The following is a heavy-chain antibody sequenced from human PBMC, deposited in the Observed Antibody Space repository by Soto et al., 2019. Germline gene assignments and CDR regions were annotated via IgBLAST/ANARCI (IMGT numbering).Heavy chain of an antibody. CDR2: IYYSGST. V-gene: IGHV4-39*01. Sequence: PSETLSLTCTVSGCSISSSSYYWGWIRQPPGKGLEWIGSIYYSGSTYYNPSLKSRVTISVDTSKNQFSLKLSSVTAADTAVYYCARNSGSPTIFDYWGQGTLVTVSS. CDR3: ARNSGSPTIFDY. CDR1: GCSISSSSYY. J-gene: IGHJ4*02. D-gene: IGHD1-26*01.